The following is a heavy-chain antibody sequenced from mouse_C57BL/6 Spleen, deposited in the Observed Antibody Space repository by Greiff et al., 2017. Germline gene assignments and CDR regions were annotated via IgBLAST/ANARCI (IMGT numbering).Heavy chain of an antibody. CDR3: ARGDDYDGWCAY. D-gene: IGHD2-4*01. CDR2: IYPRDGST. J-gene: IGHJ3*01. CDR1: GYTFTSYD. V-gene: IGHV1-85*01. Sequence: VQLQQSGPELVKPGASVKLSCKASGYTFTSYDITWVKQRPGQGLEWIGWIYPRDGSTTYNEKFKGKATLTVDTSSSTAYMELHSLTSEDSAVYFCARGDDYDGWCAYWGQGTLVTVSA.